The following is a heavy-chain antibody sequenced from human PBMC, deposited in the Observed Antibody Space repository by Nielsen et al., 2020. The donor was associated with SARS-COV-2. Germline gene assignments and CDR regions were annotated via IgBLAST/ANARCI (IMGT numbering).Heavy chain of an antibody. V-gene: IGHV3-23*01. J-gene: IGHJ4*02. Sequence: GESLKISCAASGFTFSSYAMTWVRQAPGKGLEWVSTISGSGGSTYYADSVKGRFTISRDNSKNTLYVQMNSLRAEDTAVYYCTKVSRAYYYDSSGYYYDYWGQGTLVTVS. CDR3: TKVSRAYYYDSSGYYYDY. CDR1: GFTFSSYA. CDR2: ISGSGGST. D-gene: IGHD3-22*01.